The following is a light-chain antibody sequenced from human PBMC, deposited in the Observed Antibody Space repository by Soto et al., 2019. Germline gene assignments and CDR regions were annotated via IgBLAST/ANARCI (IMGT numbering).Light chain of an antibody. J-gene: IGKJ1*01. CDR2: WAS. Sequence: DIVMTQSPDSLAVSLGERATINCKSSQSVLYSSNKQNYLAWYQQKEGQPXKXXISWASTRESGVPDRFSGSGSGTDLTITISSLQAEDVEVYYCQQYYSTPQTFGQGTKVDIK. CDR3: QQYYSTPQT. V-gene: IGKV4-1*01. CDR1: QSVLYSSNKQNY.